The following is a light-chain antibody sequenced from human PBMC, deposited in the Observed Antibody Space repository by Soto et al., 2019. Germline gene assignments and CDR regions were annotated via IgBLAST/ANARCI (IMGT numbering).Light chain of an antibody. Sequence: DIQMTQSPSTLSASIGDRVIITCRASQNIGSYLSWYQQKPGEAPKFLIYAASSLERGVPSRFSGGRSETAFTLTISGLQPDDFETYYCLQYNGFTRTFGQGTKV. J-gene: IGKJ1*01. CDR3: LQYNGFTRT. V-gene: IGKV1-5*03. CDR2: AAS. CDR1: QNIGSY.